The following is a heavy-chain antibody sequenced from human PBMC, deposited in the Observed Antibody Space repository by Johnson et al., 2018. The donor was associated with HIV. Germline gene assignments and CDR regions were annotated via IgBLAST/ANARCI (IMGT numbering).Heavy chain of an antibody. CDR3: ARAPEVRGSDAFDI. CDR2: ISYDGSNK. V-gene: IGHV3-30*04. CDR1: GFTFSIYT. J-gene: IGHJ3*02. Sequence: QVQLVESGGGVVQPGKSLRLSCAASGFTFSIYTMHWVRQAPGKGLEWVAVISYDGSNKYYADSVKGRFTISRDNAKNSLYLQMNSLTAEDTAVYYCARAPEVRGSDAFDIWGQGTMVTVS. D-gene: IGHD3-10*01.